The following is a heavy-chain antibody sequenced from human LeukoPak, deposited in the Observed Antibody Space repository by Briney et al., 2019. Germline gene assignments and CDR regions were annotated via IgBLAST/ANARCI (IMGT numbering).Heavy chain of an antibody. D-gene: IGHD2-2*03. CDR3: GRLDNVRGAFDY. CDR1: GGSVNNYF. Sequence: PSEILSLTCTVSGGSVNNYFWNWIRQPPGKGLEWIGYMYYSGSTNYNPSLKSRVTISVYTSKNQFSLQLSSVTSSDTAVYFCGRLDNVRGAFDYWGQGTLVTVSS. CDR2: MYYSGST. J-gene: IGHJ4*02. V-gene: IGHV4-59*02.